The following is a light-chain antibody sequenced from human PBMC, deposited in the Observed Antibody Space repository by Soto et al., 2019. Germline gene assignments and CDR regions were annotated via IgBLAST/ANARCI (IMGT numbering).Light chain of an antibody. J-gene: IGKJ4*01. CDR1: QSVSSSY. Sequence: IVLTQSPGTLSLSPGERATLSCRASQSVSSSYLAWYQQKPGQAPRLLIYGASGRATGIPDRFSGSGSGTDFTLTISRLEPEDFAVYYCQQYGSPRFGGGTKVDI. CDR2: GAS. CDR3: QQYGSPR. V-gene: IGKV3-20*01.